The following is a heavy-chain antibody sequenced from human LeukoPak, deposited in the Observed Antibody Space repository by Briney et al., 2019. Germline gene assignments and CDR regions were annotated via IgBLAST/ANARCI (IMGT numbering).Heavy chain of an antibody. J-gene: IGHJ4*02. V-gene: IGHV3-7*01. Sequence: PGGSLRLSCAASGFTFSSYWMSWVRQAPGKRLEWVANIKEDGSQKNYVDSVEGRFTISRDNAKKSLSLQMISLRAEDTAVYYCARDRPYGSYXXWGQGALVT. D-gene: IGHD3-10*01. CDR2: IKEDGSQK. CDR3: ARDRPYGSYXX. CDR1: GFTFSSYW.